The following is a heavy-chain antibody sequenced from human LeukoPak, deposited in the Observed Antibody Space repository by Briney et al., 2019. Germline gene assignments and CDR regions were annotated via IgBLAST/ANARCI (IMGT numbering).Heavy chain of an antibody. Sequence: KPSETLSLTCTVSGGSISSSSYYWGWIRQPPGKGLEWIGSIYYSGSTYYNPSLKSRVTISVDTSKNQFSLKLSSVTAADTAVYYCARQRIAAAAPFDYWSQGTLVTVSS. D-gene: IGHD6-13*01. CDR3: ARQRIAAAAPFDY. CDR1: GGSISSSSYY. V-gene: IGHV4-39*01. CDR2: IYYSGST. J-gene: IGHJ4*02.